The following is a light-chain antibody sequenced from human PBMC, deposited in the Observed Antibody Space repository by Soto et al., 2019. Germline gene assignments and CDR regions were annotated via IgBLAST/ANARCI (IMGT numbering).Light chain of an antibody. Sequence: QSALTQPASGSGSPGQSTTISCTGTSSDVGGYNYVYWYQQHPGKAPKLMIYDVSNRPSGVSNRFSGSKSGNTASLTISGLQAEDEADYYCSAYTSSSTLVVFGGGTKLTVL. CDR3: SAYTSSSTLVV. CDR2: DVS. CDR1: SSDVGGYNY. J-gene: IGLJ2*01. V-gene: IGLV2-14*01.